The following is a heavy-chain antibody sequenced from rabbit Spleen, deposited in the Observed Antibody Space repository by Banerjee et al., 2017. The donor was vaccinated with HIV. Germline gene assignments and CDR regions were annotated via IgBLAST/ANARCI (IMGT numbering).Heavy chain of an antibody. V-gene: IGHV1S40*01. CDR3: ARDTSSSFSSYGMDL. J-gene: IGHJ6*01. CDR1: GVSFSGNSY. D-gene: IGHD1-1*01. CDR2: IDTGNSGDT. Sequence: QSLEESGGDLVKPGASLTLTCIASGVSFSGNSYMCWVRQAPGKGLEWIACIDTGNSGDTYYASWAKGRFTISKTSSTTVTLQMTSLTPADTATYFCARDTSSSFSSYGMDLWGPGTLVTVS.